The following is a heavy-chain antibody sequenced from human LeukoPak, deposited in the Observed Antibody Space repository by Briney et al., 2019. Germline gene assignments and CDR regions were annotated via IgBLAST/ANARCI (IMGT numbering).Heavy chain of an antibody. CDR2: IWYDGSNK. J-gene: IGHJ4*02. D-gene: IGHD6-6*01. CDR1: GFTFSSYG. Sequence: GRSLRLSCAASGFTFSSYGMYWVRQAPGKGLEWVAVIWYDGSNKYYADSVKGRFTISRDNSKNTLYLQMNSLRAEDTAVYYCAKDLEYSPAANYYFDYWGQGTLVTVSS. V-gene: IGHV3-33*06. CDR3: AKDLEYSPAANYYFDY.